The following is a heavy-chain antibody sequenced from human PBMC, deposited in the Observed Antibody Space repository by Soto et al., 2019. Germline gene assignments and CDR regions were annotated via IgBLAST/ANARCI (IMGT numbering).Heavy chain of an antibody. CDR2: INHSGST. D-gene: IGHD3-10*01. CDR1: GGSFSGYY. V-gene: IGHV4-34*01. CDR3: ASYALRARGGRYYYYYGMDV. Sequence: SETLSLTCAVYGGSFSGYYWSWIRQPPGKGLEWIGEINHSGSTNYNPSLKSRVTISVDTSKNQFSLKLSSVTAADTAVYYCASYALRARGGRYYYYYGMDVWRQGTTVPVSS. J-gene: IGHJ6*02.